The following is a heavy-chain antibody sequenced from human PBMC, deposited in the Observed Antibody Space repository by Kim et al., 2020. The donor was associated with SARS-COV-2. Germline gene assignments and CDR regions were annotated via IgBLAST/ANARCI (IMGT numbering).Heavy chain of an antibody. CDR3: ARVAGGVGPAAFSYYYMDL. CDR1: GFTFTIYS. J-gene: IGHJ6*03. D-gene: IGHD1-26*01. CDR2: LSSTSSYI. Sequence: GGSLRLSCAASGFTFTIYSMNWVRQAPGKGLEWVSSLSSTSSYIYYADSVKGRFTISRDNAKNSLYLQMNSLRGEDTAVYYCARVAGGVGPAAFSYYYMDLWGKGTTVTVSS. V-gene: IGHV3-21*06.